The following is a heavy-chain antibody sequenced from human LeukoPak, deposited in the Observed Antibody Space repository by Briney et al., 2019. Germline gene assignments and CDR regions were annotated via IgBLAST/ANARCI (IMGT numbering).Heavy chain of an antibody. Sequence: SETLSLTCTVSGGSISSYYWSWIRQPPGKGLEWIGYIYYSGSTNYNPSLKSRVTISVDTSKNQFSLKLSSVTAADTAVYYCARGISGWYLSSFDYWGQGTLVTVSS. CDR1: GGSISSYY. V-gene: IGHV4-59*12. D-gene: IGHD6-19*01. CDR3: ARGISGWYLSSFDY. CDR2: IYYSGST. J-gene: IGHJ4*02.